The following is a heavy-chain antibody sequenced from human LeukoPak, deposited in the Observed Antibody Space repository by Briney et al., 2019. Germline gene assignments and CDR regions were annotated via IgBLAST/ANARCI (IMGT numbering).Heavy chain of an antibody. CDR1: GYTFTSYG. D-gene: IGHD3-3*01. CDR3: ASMSGYYPSYYFDY. J-gene: IGHJ4*02. Sequence: ASVKVSCTASGYTFTSYGISWVRQAPGQGLEWMGWISAYNGNIDYAQKLQGRVTLTTDTSTSTAYMEVRSLRSDDTAVYYCASMSGYYPSYYFDYWGQGTLVTVSS. V-gene: IGHV1-18*01. CDR2: ISAYNGNI.